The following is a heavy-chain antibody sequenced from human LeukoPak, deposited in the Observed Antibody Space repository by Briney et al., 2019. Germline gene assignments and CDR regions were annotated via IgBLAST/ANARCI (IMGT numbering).Heavy chain of an antibody. V-gene: IGHV5-51*01. D-gene: IGHD2-8*01. CDR3: ARLRFLDCTNGVCYLEVQSYYFDY. J-gene: IGHJ4*02. CDR2: IYPGDSDT. CDR1: GYSFTSYW. Sequence: GESLKISCKGSGYSFTSYWIGWVRQMPGKGLEWMGIIYPGDSDTRYSPSFQGQVTISADKSISTAYLQWSSLKASDTAMYYCARLRFLDCTNGVCYLEVQSYYFDYWGQGTLVTVSS.